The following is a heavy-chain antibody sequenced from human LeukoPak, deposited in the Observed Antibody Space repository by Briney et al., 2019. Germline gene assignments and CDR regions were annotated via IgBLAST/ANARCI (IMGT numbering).Heavy chain of an antibody. J-gene: IGHJ3*02. V-gene: IGHV4-39*01. Sequence: PSETLSLTYSVSRGSVSNSNYCWGWIRQHPGKQLECIGSIDYSGSPLYNPSLKSRVTISVDTSKNQFSLKLSSVTAADTAVYYCARPLDCNYGGTAFDIWGQGTMVTVSS. CDR3: ARPLDCNYGGTAFDI. CDR1: RGSVSNSNYC. D-gene: IGHD4-23*01. CDR2: IDYSGSP.